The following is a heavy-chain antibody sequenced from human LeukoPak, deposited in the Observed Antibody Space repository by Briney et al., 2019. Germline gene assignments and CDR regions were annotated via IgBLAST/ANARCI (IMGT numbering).Heavy chain of an antibody. CDR2: IKQDGSDK. Sequence: GGSLRLACAASQFTFTTYWMTSVRQAPGKGPEWVATIKQDGSDKSYVDSVKGRVTISRDNARTSLSLQMNSLRAEDTAVYYCATHCSSISCSLATFDIWGQGKVVTVSS. D-gene: IGHD2-2*01. CDR1: QFTFTTYW. V-gene: IGHV3-7*01. CDR3: ATHCSSISCSLATFDI. J-gene: IGHJ3*02.